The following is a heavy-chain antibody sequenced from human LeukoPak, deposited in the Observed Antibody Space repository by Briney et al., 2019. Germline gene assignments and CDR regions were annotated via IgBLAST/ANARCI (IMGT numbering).Heavy chain of an antibody. Sequence: GGSLRLSCAASGFTFSSYWMSWVRQAPGKGLEWVANIKKDGSEKYYVDSVKGRFTISRDNAKNSLYLQMNSLRAEDTAVYYCARDGRHYYGSGNYYSKDAFDIWGQGTMVTVSS. CDR2: IKKDGSEK. CDR3: ARDGRHYYGSGNYYSKDAFDI. CDR1: GFTFSSYW. V-gene: IGHV3-7*01. D-gene: IGHD3-10*01. J-gene: IGHJ3*02.